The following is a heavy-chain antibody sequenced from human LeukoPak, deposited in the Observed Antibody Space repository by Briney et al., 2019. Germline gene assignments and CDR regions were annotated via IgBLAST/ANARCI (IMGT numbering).Heavy chain of an antibody. J-gene: IGHJ2*01. CDR2: IYTSGST. D-gene: IGHD1-26*01. Sequence: SSETLSLTCTVSGGSISSYYWSWIRQPAGEGLEWIGRIYTSGSTNYNPSLKSRVTMSVDTSKNQFSLKLSSVTAADTAVYYCARELVGATTHWYFDLWGRGTLVTVSS. CDR1: GGSISSYY. V-gene: IGHV4-4*07. CDR3: ARELVGATTHWYFDL.